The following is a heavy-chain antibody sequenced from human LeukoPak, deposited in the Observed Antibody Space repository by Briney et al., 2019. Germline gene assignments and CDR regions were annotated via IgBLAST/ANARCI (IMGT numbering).Heavy chain of an antibody. CDR2: ITSNGGST. CDR1: GFTFSSYA. Sequence: GGSLRLSCAASGFTFSSYAMHWVRQAPGKGLEYVSAITSNGGSTYYANSVKGRFTISRDTSKNTLYLQMGSLRVEDMAVYYCARESSTWYEYDYWGQGTLVTVSS. D-gene: IGHD6-13*01. J-gene: IGHJ4*02. V-gene: IGHV3-64*01. CDR3: ARESSTWYEYDY.